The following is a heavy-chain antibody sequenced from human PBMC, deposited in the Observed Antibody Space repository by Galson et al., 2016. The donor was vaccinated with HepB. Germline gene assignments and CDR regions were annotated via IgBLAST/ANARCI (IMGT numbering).Heavy chain of an antibody. J-gene: IGHJ4*02. CDR3: TTSVGANDFDY. CDR1: GFTFSHAW. D-gene: IGHD1-26*01. V-gene: IGHV3-15*07. Sequence: SLRLSCAGSGFTFSHAWLNWVRQAPGKGLEWVGRIRSKGDGETTDYAAPVKGRFTVSRDDSKNTLYLQMNSLKTEDTAVYHCTTSVGANDFDYWGRGTLVTVSS. CDR2: IRSKGDGETT.